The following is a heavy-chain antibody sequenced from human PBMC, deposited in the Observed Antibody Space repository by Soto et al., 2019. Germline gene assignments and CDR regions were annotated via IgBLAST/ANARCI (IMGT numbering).Heavy chain of an antibody. D-gene: IGHD4-17*01. CDR2: IKQDGSEK. J-gene: IGHJ6*02. CDR1: GFTFSSYW. Sequence: GGSLRLSCAASGFTFSSYWMSWVRQAPGKGLEWVANIKQDGSEKYYVDSVKGRFTISRDNAKNSLYLQMNSLRAEDTAVYYCGRDYRSLLEYGMDVWGQGTTVTVSS. V-gene: IGHV3-7*01. CDR3: GRDYRSLLEYGMDV.